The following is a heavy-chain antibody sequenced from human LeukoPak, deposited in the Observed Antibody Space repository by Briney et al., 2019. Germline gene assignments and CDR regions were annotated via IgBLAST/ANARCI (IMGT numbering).Heavy chain of an antibody. Sequence: GGSLRLSCAASGFTFSSYAMSWVRQAPGKGLEWVSAISGSGGSTYNADSVKGRFTISRDNSKNTLYLQMNSLRAEDTAVYYCAKTHYYGSGSPISLDYWGQGTLVTVSS. CDR2: ISGSGGST. D-gene: IGHD3-10*01. CDR3: AKTHYYGSGSPISLDY. J-gene: IGHJ4*02. CDR1: GFTFSSYA. V-gene: IGHV3-23*01.